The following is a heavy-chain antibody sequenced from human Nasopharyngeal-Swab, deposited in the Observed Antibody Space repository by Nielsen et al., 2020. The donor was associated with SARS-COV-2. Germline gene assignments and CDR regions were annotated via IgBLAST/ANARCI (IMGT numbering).Heavy chain of an antibody. D-gene: IGHD2-2*02. V-gene: IGHV1-24*01. CDR1: GYNRIDLS. J-gene: IGHJ4*02. Sequence: ASVKDTCKVSGYNRIDLSMHWVGQAPGKGREWMGGFDTEDGEKTYEQKFLRRVTMTEDTSTDTAYMELSSLRTDDTAVYYCATGPAVVVPAAIDYWGQGTLVTVSS. CDR2: FDTEDGEK. CDR3: ATGPAVVVPAAIDY.